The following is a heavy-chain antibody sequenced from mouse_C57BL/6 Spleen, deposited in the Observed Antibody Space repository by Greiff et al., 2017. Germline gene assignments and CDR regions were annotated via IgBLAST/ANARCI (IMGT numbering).Heavy chain of an antibody. Sequence: DVQLQQSGPELVKPGASVKISCKASGYTFTDYYMNWVKQSHGKSLEWIGDINPNNGGTSYNQKFKGKATLTVDKSSSTAYMELRSLTSEDSAVYYCARRYYGSSGDYWGQGTTLTVSS. CDR3: ARRYYGSSGDY. CDR1: GYTFTDYY. D-gene: IGHD1-1*01. CDR2: INPNNGGT. J-gene: IGHJ2*01. V-gene: IGHV1-26*01.